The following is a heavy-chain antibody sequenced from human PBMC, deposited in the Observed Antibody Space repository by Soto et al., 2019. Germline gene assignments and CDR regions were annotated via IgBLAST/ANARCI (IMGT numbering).Heavy chain of an antibody. J-gene: IGHJ4*02. D-gene: IGHD4-4*01. CDR1: GFTFSSYC. CDR2: IKQTGSDK. V-gene: IGHV3-7*01. CDR3: VRGCGSIDY. Sequence: EVQLAESGGDLAQPGGSLRLSCAASGFTFSSYCMSWVRQVPGKGLEWVSSIKQTGSDKYYVDSVKGRFTVSRDNAKNSLFLHMSSLRVEDAAVYYCVRGCGSIDYWGQGTVVAVSS.